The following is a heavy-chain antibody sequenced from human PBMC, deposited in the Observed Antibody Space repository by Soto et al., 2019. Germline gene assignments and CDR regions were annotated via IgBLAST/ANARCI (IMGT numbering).Heavy chain of an antibody. CDR1: GGTFSSYT. D-gene: IGHD4-17*01. CDR2: IIPIRGIA. V-gene: IGHV1-69*02. Sequence: QVQLVQSGAEVKKPGSSVKVSCKASGGTFSSYTISWVRQAPGQGLEWMGRIIPIRGIANYAQKFQGRGTITADKATSTAYIELSSLRSEDTAVYYCASGHDYGDYSSAYWGQGTLVTVSS. CDR3: ASGHDYGDYSSAY. J-gene: IGHJ4*02.